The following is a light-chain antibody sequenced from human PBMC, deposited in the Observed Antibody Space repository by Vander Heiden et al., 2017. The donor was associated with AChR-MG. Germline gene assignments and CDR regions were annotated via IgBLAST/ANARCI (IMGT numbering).Light chain of an antibody. Sequence: EIVLTQSPGTLSLSPGERATLSCRASQSISSTYLGWYQQKPGRAPRLLIYGASSRAAGIPDRFSGSGSGTDFSLTISRLEPEDIAVYYCQQYGISPLTFGGGTRVDIK. CDR3: QQYGISPLT. CDR1: QSISSTY. V-gene: IGKV3-20*01. CDR2: GAS. J-gene: IGKJ4*01.